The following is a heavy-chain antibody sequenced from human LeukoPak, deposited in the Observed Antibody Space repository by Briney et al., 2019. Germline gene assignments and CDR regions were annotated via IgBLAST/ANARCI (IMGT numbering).Heavy chain of an antibody. CDR1: GYTFTGYY. CDR2: LNPNSGST. Sequence: ASVKVSCKASGYTFTGYYMHWVRQAPGQGLEWMGWLNPNSGSTNYAQEFQGRVTMTRDTSISTAFMDLSRLRSDDTAVYYCARRGNYGDYFDYWGQGTLVTVSS. V-gene: IGHV1-2*02. CDR3: ARRGNYGDYFDY. D-gene: IGHD4-17*01. J-gene: IGHJ4*02.